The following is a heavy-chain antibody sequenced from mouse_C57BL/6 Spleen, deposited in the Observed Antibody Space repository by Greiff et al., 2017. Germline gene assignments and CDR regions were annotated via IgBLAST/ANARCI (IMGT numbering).Heavy chain of an antibody. CDR2: IHPDSGST. CDR3: AKSIAVGYAFAY. CDR1: GFTFTSYW. V-gene: IGHV1-64*01. D-gene: IGHD2-2*01. Sequence: QVQLQQPGAELVKPGASVKLSCKASGFTFTSYWMHWVKQRPGQGLEWIGMIHPDSGSTNYMEKFKSKATLTVDTSSSTAYMQLSSLTSEVTAVYYCAKSIAVGYAFAYWGQGTLVTVSA. J-gene: IGHJ3*01.